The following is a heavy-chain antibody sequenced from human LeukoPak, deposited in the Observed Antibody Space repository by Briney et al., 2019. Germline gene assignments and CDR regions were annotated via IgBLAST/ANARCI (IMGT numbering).Heavy chain of an antibody. V-gene: IGHV3-21*01. CDR2: ISSSSSYI. Sequence: GGSLRLSCAASGFTFTGYSMTWVRQAPGKGLEWVSSISSSSSYIYYADSVKGRFTISRDNDKNSLYQLMNSLRAEDTAVYYCAGDTFMTAGDFDIWPQGTMVTVSS. J-gene: IGHJ3*02. D-gene: IGHD3-16*01. CDR3: AGDTFMTAGDFDI. CDR1: GFTFTGYS.